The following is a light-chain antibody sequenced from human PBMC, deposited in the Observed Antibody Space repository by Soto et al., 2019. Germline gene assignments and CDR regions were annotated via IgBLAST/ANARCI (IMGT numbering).Light chain of an antibody. J-gene: IGKJ1*01. CDR2: DAS. CDR3: QNYNSFWT. Sequence: DIQMTQSPSTLSASVGDRVTISCRASQTISNWLAWYQQKPGKAPKLLIYDASSLESGVPSRFCGSGSGTEFTLTISSLQPEDFATYYCQNYNSFWTFGQGTKVEIK. CDR1: QTISNW. V-gene: IGKV1-5*01.